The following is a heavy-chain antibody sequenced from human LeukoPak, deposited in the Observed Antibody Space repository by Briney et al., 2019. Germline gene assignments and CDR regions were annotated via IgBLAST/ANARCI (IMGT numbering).Heavy chain of an antibody. D-gene: IGHD5-12*01. CDR2: IYTSGST. Sequence: PSETLSLTCTVSGGSISSGSYYWSWIRQPAGKGLEWIGRIYTSGSTNYNPPLKSRVTISVDTSKNQFSLKLSSVTAADTAVYYCARVRGYDLSGSFDYWGQGTLVTVSS. J-gene: IGHJ4*02. V-gene: IGHV4-61*02. CDR3: ARVRGYDLSGSFDY. CDR1: GGSISSGSYY.